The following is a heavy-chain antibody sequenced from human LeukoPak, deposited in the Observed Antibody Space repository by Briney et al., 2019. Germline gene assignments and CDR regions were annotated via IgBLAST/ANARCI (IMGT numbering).Heavy chain of an antibody. Sequence: SETLSLTCTVSGGSISSSSYYWGWIRQPPGKGLEWIGSIYYSGSTYYNPTVKSRFTISVDRAKNKFSLKLSSVTAADTAVYYCARHFVVVPAAIGWFDPWGQGTLVTVSS. CDR2: IYYSGST. D-gene: IGHD2-2*02. CDR1: GGSISSSSYY. CDR3: ARHFVVVPAAIGWFDP. J-gene: IGHJ5*02. V-gene: IGHV4-39*01.